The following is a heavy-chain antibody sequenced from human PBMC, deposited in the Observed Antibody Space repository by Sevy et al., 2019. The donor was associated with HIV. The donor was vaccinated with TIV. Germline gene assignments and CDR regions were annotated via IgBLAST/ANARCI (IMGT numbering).Heavy chain of an antibody. CDR3: AKSYSSSGVTFDY. Sequence: GGSLRLSCAASGFTFSSYAMSWVRQAPGKGLEWVSAISGSGGSTYYADSVKGRFTISRDNSKNTLYLQMNSLRAEDMAVYYCAKSYSSSGVTFDYWGQGTVVTVSS. CDR1: GFTFSSYA. CDR2: ISGSGGST. J-gene: IGHJ4*02. V-gene: IGHV3-23*01. D-gene: IGHD6-13*01.